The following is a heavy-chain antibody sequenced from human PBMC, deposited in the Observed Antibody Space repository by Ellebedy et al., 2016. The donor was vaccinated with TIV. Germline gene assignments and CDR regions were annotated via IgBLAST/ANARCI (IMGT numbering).Heavy chain of an antibody. V-gene: IGHV5-51*01. D-gene: IGHD4/OR15-4a*01. CDR2: IYPGDSDT. Sequence: GESLKISXKGSGYSFTSYWIGWVRQMPGKGLEWMGIIYPGDSDTRYSPSFQGQVTMSADKSINTAYLQWSSLRASDTATYYCARQPNTLDVWGQGTTVTVSS. J-gene: IGHJ6*02. CDR3: ARQPNTLDV. CDR1: GYSFTSYW.